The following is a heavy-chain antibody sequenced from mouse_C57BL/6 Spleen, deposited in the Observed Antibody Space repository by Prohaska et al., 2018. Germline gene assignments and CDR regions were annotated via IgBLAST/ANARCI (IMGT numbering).Heavy chain of an antibody. J-gene: IGHJ2*01. CDR1: GYTFTDYY. CDR3: ARSTPYYYGSSYDYFDY. V-gene: IGHV1-76*01. CDR2: IYPGSGNT. Sequence: QVQLKQSGAELVRPGASVKLSCKASGYTFTDYYINWVKQRPGQGLEWIARIYPGSGNTYYNEKFKGKATLTAEKSSSTAYMQLSSLTSEDSAVYFCARSTPYYYGSSYDYFDYWGQGTTLTVSA. D-gene: IGHD1-1*01.